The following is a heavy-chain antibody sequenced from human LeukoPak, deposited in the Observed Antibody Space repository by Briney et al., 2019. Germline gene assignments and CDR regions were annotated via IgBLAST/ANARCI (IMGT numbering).Heavy chain of an antibody. CDR2: IVVGSGNT. J-gene: IGHJ3*02. Sequence: SVKVSCKASGFTFTSSAMQWVRQARGQRLEWIGWIVVGSGNTNYAQKFQERVTITRDMSTSTAYMELSSLRSEDTAVYYCARDTPGDLDAFDIWGQGTMVTVSS. D-gene: IGHD7-27*01. CDR3: ARDTPGDLDAFDI. V-gene: IGHV1-58*02. CDR1: GFTFTSSA.